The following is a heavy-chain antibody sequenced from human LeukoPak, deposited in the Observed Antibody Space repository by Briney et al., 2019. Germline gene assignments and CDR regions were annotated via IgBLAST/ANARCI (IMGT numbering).Heavy chain of an antibody. Sequence: GGSLRLSCAASGFTFRDYTMNWVRQTPGKGLEWISAISSDGGATYYTDSVKGRFTISRDNSKNTLYLQMSSLRVDDTAVYYCARDRRADPSSHPFFDYWVQGALVTVSS. J-gene: IGHJ4*02. CDR3: ARDRRADPSSHPFFDY. CDR2: ISSDGGAT. CDR1: GFTFRDYT. D-gene: IGHD1-14*01. V-gene: IGHV3-23*01.